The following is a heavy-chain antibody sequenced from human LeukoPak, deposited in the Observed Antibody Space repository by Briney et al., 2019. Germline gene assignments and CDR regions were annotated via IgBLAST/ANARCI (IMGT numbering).Heavy chain of an antibody. Sequence: PGGSLRLSCAASGFTFSSYAMSWVRQAPGKGLEWVSAIGGSGGSTYYADSVKGRFTISRDNSKNTLYLQMNSLRAEDTAVYYCAKVPINGIAVAPTDYWGQGTLVTVSS. CDR2: IGGSGGST. J-gene: IGHJ4*02. V-gene: IGHV3-23*01. CDR1: GFTFSSYA. D-gene: IGHD6-19*01. CDR3: AKVPINGIAVAPTDY.